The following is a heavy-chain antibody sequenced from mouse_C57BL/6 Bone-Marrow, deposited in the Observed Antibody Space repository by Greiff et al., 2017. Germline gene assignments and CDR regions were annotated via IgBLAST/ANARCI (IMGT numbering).Heavy chain of an antibody. D-gene: IGHD2-4*01. Sequence: EVQRVESGGGLVKPGGSLKLSCAASGFTFSSYTMSWVRQTPEKRLEWVATISGGGGNTYYPDSVKGRFTISRDNAKNTLYLQMSSLRSEDTALYYCARYYDYDGAWFAYWGQGTLVTVSA. J-gene: IGHJ3*01. V-gene: IGHV5-9*01. CDR1: GFTFSSYT. CDR3: ARYYDYDGAWFAY. CDR2: ISGGGGNT.